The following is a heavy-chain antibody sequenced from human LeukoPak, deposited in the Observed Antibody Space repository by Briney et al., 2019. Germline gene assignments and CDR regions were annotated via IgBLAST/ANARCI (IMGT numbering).Heavy chain of an antibody. J-gene: IGHJ4*02. CDR1: GGSISSGGYS. CDR2: IYHSGST. D-gene: IGHD5-18*01. V-gene: IGHV4-30-2*01. Sequence: SETLSLTCAVSGGSISSGGYSWSWIRQPPGKGLEWIGYIYHSGSTYYNPSLKSRVTISVDRSKTQFSLKLSSVTAADTAVYYCAREGGYSYGSFDYWGQGTLVTVSS. CDR3: AREGGYSYGSFDY.